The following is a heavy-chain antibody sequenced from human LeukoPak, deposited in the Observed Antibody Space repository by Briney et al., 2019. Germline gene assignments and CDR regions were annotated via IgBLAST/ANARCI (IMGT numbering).Heavy chain of an antibody. J-gene: IGHJ4*02. D-gene: IGHD6-13*01. Sequence: SETLSLTCTVSGGPINNYYWSLIRQPPGKGLEWIGYISYSGSTRYNPSLESRLTISVDTSKNQFSLRLSSVTVADTAVYYCAKSYISSWSDFDYWGQGALVIVSS. CDR3: AKSYISSWSDFDY. V-gene: IGHV4-59*01. CDR1: GGPINNYY. CDR2: ISYSGST.